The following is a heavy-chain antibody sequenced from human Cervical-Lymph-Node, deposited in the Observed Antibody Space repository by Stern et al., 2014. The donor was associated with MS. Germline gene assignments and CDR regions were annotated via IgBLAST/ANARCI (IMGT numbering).Heavy chain of an antibody. CDR1: GGTFSSYA. CDR2: IIPIFGTA. CDR3: ARGTRFYYYYGMDV. D-gene: IGHD3-3*01. V-gene: IGHV1-69*01. J-gene: IGHJ6*02. Sequence: QVQLGQSGAEVKKPGSSVKVSCKASGGTFSSYAISWVRQAPGQGLEWMGGIIPIFGTANYAQKFQGRVTITADESTSTAYMELSSLRSEDTAVYYCARGTRFYYYYGMDVWGQGTTVTVSS.